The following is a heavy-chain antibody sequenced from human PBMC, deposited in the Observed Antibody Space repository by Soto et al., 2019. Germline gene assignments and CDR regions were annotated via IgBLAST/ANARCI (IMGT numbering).Heavy chain of an antibody. D-gene: IGHD2-2*01. CDR2: ITGSTGTT. Sequence: EVQVLESGGGSVQPGGSLRLSCAASGFTFSNFAMSWVRHAPGKALEWVSEITGSTGTTYYADSVKGRFIISRDNSKNTGHLQMNSLRADDTAVYYCAKDTSSSPYYMDVWGKGTTVTVSS. V-gene: IGHV3-23*01. J-gene: IGHJ6*03. CDR3: AKDTSSSPYYMDV. CDR1: GFTFSNFA.